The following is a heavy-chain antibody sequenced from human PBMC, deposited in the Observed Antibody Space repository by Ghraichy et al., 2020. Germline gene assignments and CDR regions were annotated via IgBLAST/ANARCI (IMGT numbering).Heavy chain of an antibody. J-gene: IGHJ4*02. CDR3: VSKHCGDIDCHLGSFDY. CDR1: GYAVTGYY. CDR2: IKPYSGAT. Sequence: ASVKVSCKASGYAVTGYYIHWVPQAPGQGFEWMWWIKPYSGATTYAQKFQGRVTVTGDTSVSTNYLELSSLKSDDPATYYCVSKHCGDIDCHLGSFDYWGQGTLVTVSS. V-gene: IGHV1-2*02. D-gene: IGHD2-21*01.